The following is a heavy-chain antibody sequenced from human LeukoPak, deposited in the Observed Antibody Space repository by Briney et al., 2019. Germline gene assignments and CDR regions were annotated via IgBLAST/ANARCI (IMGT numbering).Heavy chain of an antibody. J-gene: IGHJ6*03. CDR1: GFTFDDYG. Sequence: PGGSLRLSCAASGFTFDDYGMNWVRQAPGKGLEWVSSISSSSSYIYYADSVKGRFTISRDNAKNSLYLQMNSLRAEDTAVYYCAIRAIPLYYYYMDVWGKGTTVTVSS. CDR2: ISSSSSYI. V-gene: IGHV3-21*01. D-gene: IGHD1-26*01. CDR3: AIRAIPLYYYYMDV.